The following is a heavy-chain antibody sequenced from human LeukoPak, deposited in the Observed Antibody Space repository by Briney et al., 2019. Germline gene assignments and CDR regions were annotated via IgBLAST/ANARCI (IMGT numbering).Heavy chain of an antibody. J-gene: IGHJ5*02. Sequence: GSVKVSCKASGYTFTGYYMHWVRQAPGQGLEWMGWINPNSGGTNYAQKFQGRVTMTRDTSISTAYMELSRLRSDDTAVYYCARVIYGSARYWFDPWGQGTLVTVSS. CDR2: INPNSGGT. CDR1: GYTFTGYY. D-gene: IGHD3-10*01. CDR3: ARVIYGSARYWFDP. V-gene: IGHV1-2*02.